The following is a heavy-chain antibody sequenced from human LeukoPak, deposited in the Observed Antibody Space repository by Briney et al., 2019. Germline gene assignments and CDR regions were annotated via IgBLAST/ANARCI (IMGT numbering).Heavy chain of an antibody. CDR2: ISYDGSNK. D-gene: IGHD1-26*01. Sequence: GGSLRLSCAASGFTFSSYGMHWVRQAPGKGLEWVAVISYDGSNKYYADSVKGRFTISRDNSKNTLYLQMNSLRAEDTAVYYCTRDLSGTYYGRFDYWGQGTLATVSS. V-gene: IGHV3-30*03. J-gene: IGHJ4*02. CDR3: TRDLSGTYYGRFDY. CDR1: GFTFSSYG.